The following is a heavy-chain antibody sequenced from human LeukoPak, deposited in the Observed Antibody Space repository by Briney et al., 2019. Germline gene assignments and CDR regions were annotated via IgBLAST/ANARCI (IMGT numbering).Heavy chain of an antibody. CDR1: GFSFSTIY. CDR3: ARDPYRFAFDI. J-gene: IGHJ3*02. V-gene: IGHV3-7*03. Sequence: GGSLRLSCAASGFSFSTIYMSCVRQTPGQGLEWVANINVDGTAEYYVDSVKGRFTIYRDNAKNSLYLQMNSLRAEDTAVYYCARDPYRFAFDIWGQGTVVLVSS. CDR2: INVDGTAE. D-gene: IGHD1-26*01.